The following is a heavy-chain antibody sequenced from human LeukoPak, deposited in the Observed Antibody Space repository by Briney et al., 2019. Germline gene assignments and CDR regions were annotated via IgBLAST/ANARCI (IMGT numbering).Heavy chain of an antibody. CDR3: ARARYDSNRAFDI. J-gene: IGHJ3*02. Sequence: PSETLSLTCTVSGGSISSYYWNWIRLPPGKGREWIGFISYSGSTNYNPSLKSRVTISGDTSKNQFSLNLSSVTAADTAVYYCARARYDSNRAFDIWGQGTMVTVSS. CDR2: ISYSGST. CDR1: GGSISSYY. V-gene: IGHV4-59*01. D-gene: IGHD3-22*01.